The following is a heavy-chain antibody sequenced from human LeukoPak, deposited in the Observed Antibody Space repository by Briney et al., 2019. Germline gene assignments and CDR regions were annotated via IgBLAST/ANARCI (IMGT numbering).Heavy chain of an antibody. CDR2: ISSSSSYI. D-gene: IGHD2-8*02. CDR3: ARGTGTPGWFDP. V-gene: IGHV3-21*01. CDR1: GFTFSSYS. J-gene: IGHJ5*02. Sequence: GGSLRLSCAASGFTFSSYSMNWVRQAPVKGLEWVSSISSSSSYIYYADSVKGRFTISRDNAKNSLYLQMNSLRAEDTAVYYCARGTGTPGWFDPWGQGTLVTVSS.